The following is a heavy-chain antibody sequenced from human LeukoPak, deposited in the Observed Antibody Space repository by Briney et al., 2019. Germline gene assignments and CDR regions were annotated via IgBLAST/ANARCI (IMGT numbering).Heavy chain of an antibody. V-gene: IGHV4-59*01. CDR3: ARALKGADYYYYYMDV. CDR1: GGSISSYY. Sequence: SETLSLTCTVSGGSISSYYLSWIRQPPGKGLEWIGYIYYSGSTNYNPSLKSRVTISVDTSKNQFYLKLSSVTAADTAVYYCARALKGADYYYYYMDVWGKGTTVTVSS. J-gene: IGHJ6*03. D-gene: IGHD1-26*01. CDR2: IYYSGST.